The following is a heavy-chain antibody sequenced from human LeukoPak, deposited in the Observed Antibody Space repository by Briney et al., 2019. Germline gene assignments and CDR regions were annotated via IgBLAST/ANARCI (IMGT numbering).Heavy chain of an antibody. CDR2: ISWNSGSI. Sequence: GRSLRLSCAASGFTFDDYAMHWVRQAPGKGLEWVSGISWNSGSIVYADSVKGRFTISRDNAKNYLYLQMNRLRAEDTDLYYCAKDTLYYYDSSGYLSYWGQGTLVTVSS. CDR1: GFTFDDYA. CDR3: AKDTLYYYDSSGYLSY. J-gene: IGHJ4*02. D-gene: IGHD3-22*01. V-gene: IGHV3-9*01.